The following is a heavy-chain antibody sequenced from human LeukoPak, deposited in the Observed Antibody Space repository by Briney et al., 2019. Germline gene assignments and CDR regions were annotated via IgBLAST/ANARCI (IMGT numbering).Heavy chain of an antibody. J-gene: IGHJ4*02. Sequence: GGSLRLSCAASGFTFSSYAMSWVRQAPGKGLEWVSAISGSGGSTYYADSVKGRFTISRDNSENTLYLQMNSPRVEDTAVYYCATQPCSDGRCYLLHWGQGTLVTVSS. CDR2: ISGSGGST. CDR3: ATQPCSDGRCYLLH. D-gene: IGHD2-15*01. CDR1: GFTFSSYA. V-gene: IGHV3-23*01.